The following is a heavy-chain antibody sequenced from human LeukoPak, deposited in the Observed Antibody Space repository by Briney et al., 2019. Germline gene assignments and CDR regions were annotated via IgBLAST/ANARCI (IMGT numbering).Heavy chain of an antibody. CDR1: GYTFTSYG. CDR3: ARDRSPWAAPGDAFDI. D-gene: IGHD6-25*01. Sequence: ASVKVSCKASGYTFTSYGISWVRQAPGQGLEWMGWISAYNGNTNYAQKLQGRVTMTTDTSTSTAYMELRSLRSDDTAVYYCARDRSPWAAPGDAFDIWGQGTMVTVSS. J-gene: IGHJ3*02. V-gene: IGHV1-18*01. CDR2: ISAYNGNT.